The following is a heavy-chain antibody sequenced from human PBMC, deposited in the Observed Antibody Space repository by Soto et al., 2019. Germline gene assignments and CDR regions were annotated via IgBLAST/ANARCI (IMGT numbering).Heavy chain of an antibody. D-gene: IGHD1-7*01. V-gene: IGHV3-23*01. J-gene: IGHJ4*02. CDR3: ARIQPSLSGTQYIDY. CDR1: GFTFSNYA. Sequence: GGSLRLSCTASGFTFSNYAMRWVRQAPGKGLKWVSSITSGGDRTYYADSVKGRFTISRDNSKNTLFLQMNSLTAEDAAVYYCARIQPSLSGTQYIDYWGQGTLVTVSS. CDR2: ITSGGDRT.